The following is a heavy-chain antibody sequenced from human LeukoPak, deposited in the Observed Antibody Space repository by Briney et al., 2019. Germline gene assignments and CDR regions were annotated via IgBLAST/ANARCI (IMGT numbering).Heavy chain of an antibody. Sequence: ASVKVSCKASGYTFTSYGISWVGQAPGQGLEWMGWINPNSGGTNYAQKFQGRVTMTRDTSISTAYMELSRLRSDDTAVYYCARSDSSGFKNDYWGQGTLVTVSS. CDR1: GYTFTSYG. V-gene: IGHV1-2*02. CDR3: ARSDSSGFKNDY. J-gene: IGHJ4*02. D-gene: IGHD3-22*01. CDR2: INPNSGGT.